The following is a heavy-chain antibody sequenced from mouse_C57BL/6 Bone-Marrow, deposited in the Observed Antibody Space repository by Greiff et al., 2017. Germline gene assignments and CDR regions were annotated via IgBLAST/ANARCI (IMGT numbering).Heavy chain of an antibody. V-gene: IGHV1-66*01. Sequence: QVQLQQSGPELVKPGASVKISCKASGYSFTSYYIHWVKQRPGQGLEWIGWIYPGSGNTKYNEKFKGKATLTADTSSSTAYMQLSSLTSEDSAVYYCARGTYYYGSSYGYFDVWGTGTTVTVSS. J-gene: IGHJ1*03. CDR2: IYPGSGNT. CDR3: ARGTYYYGSSYGYFDV. D-gene: IGHD1-1*01. CDR1: GYSFTSYY.